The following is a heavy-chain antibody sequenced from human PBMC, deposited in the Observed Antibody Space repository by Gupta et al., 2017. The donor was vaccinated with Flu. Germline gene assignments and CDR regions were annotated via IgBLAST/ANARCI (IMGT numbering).Heavy chain of an antibody. CDR3: ARGETSIPIFGVVTGAFDL. Sequence: IRQLPGKGPECIGFIYYSESTYYNPSLKSRATISIDTSKNQFSLKLTSVTAADTAVYYCARGETSIPIFGVVTGAFDLWGQGRMVTVSS. V-gene: IGHV4-31*02. CDR2: IYYSEST. D-gene: IGHD3-3*01. J-gene: IGHJ3*01.